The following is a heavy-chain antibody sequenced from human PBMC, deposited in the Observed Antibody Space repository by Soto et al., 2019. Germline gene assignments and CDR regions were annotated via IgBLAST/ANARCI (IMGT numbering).Heavy chain of an antibody. V-gene: IGHV1-3*01. Sequence: GASVKVSCKASGYTFTSYAMDWVRQAPGQRLEWMGWINAGNGNTKYSQKFQGRVTITRDTSASTAYMELSSLRSEDTAVYYCASEYCGGDCYSAASYAMDVWGQGTTVTSP. CDR1: GYTFTSYA. J-gene: IGHJ6*02. D-gene: IGHD2-21*02. CDR2: INAGNGNT. CDR3: ASEYCGGDCYSAASYAMDV.